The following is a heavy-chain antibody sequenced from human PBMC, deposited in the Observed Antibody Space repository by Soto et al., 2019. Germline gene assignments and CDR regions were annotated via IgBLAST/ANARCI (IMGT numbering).Heavy chain of an antibody. CDR2: IKSKTDGGTT. CDR3: TTDRSVTGTDVPNFDY. Sequence: EVQLVESGGGLVKPGGSLRLSCAASGFTFSNAWMNWVRQAPGKGLEWVGRIKSKTDGGTTDYAAPVKGRFTISRDDSKNTRYRQMNSLKTEDTAVYYCTTDRSVTGTDVPNFDYWGQGTLVTVSS. V-gene: IGHV3-15*07. D-gene: IGHD1-20*01. CDR1: GFTFSNAW. J-gene: IGHJ4*02.